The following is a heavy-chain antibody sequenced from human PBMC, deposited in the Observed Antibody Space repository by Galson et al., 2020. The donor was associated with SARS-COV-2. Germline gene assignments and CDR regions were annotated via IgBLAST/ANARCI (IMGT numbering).Heavy chain of an antibody. CDR3: TLGIAVAGGYYYGMDV. D-gene: IGHD6-19*01. J-gene: IGHJ6*02. Sequence: GGSLRLSCAASGFTFSNAWMSWVRQAPGKGLEWVGRIKSKTDGGTTDYAAPVKGRFTISRDDSKNTLYLQMNSLKTEDTAVYYCTLGIAVAGGYYYGMDVWGQGTTVTVSS. CDR2: IKSKTDGGTT. V-gene: IGHV3-15*01. CDR1: GFTFSNAW.